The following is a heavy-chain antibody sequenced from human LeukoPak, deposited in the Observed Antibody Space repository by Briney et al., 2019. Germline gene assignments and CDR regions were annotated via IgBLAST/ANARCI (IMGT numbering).Heavy chain of an antibody. Sequence: PSETLALTCSVSGGSVTSYYWNWVRQTPGKGLEWIGYISSSETTDYGPPFKSRVTMSLDTSKNQFSLKLSSVTAADTGVYYCARGYCSDERCPVFPSWGQGTLVTVSS. J-gene: IGHJ5*02. V-gene: IGHV4-59*02. CDR1: GGSVTSYY. D-gene: IGHD2-15*01. CDR2: ISSSETT. CDR3: ARGYCSDERCPVFPS.